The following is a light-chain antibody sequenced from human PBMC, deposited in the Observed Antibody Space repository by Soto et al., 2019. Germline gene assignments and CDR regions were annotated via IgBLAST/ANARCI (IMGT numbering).Light chain of an antibody. CDR2: SAS. J-gene: IGKJ5*01. V-gene: IGKV3D-20*02. CDR3: QQRSDWRIT. CDR1: RTVDGNY. Sequence: EVVLTQSPGTLSLSPGERATLSCRASRTVDGNYLAWYHQKPGQAPRLLIHSASTRAPGIPARFSGSGSGTDFTLTISSLEPEDFAVYYCQQRSDWRITFGQGTRLEIK.